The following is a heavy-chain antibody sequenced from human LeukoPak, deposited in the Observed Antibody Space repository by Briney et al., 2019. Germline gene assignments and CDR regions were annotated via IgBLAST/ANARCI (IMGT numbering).Heavy chain of an antibody. Sequence: GGSLRLSCDASGFTFGNSAMNWVRQAPGEGLEWVSGISASGETYYAESVKGRFTISRDNSRNTLYAQMDNLRAVDTAIHYCVKDKSRYPVYYFDYWGQGTLVTVSS. CDR1: GFTFGNSA. CDR3: VKDKSRYPVYYFDY. D-gene: IGHD3-9*01. J-gene: IGHJ4*02. V-gene: IGHV3-23*01. CDR2: ISASGET.